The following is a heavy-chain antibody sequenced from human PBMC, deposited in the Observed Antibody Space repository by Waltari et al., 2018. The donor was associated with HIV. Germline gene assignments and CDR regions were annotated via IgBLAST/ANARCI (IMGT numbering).Heavy chain of an antibody. D-gene: IGHD6-13*01. Sequence: QVKLQQLGAGLLQHSDTPSLTCAVSAGSFRGYYWSWIRQPPGKGLEWIGEIKDSGSTNYNPSLRSRLTISVDTSKIQFSRRLSSVTAADTAVYYCARALEAAGTDYWGQGTLVTVSS. CDR3: ARALEAAGTDY. CDR1: AGSFRGYY. V-gene: IGHV4-34*01. J-gene: IGHJ4*02. CDR2: IKDSGST.